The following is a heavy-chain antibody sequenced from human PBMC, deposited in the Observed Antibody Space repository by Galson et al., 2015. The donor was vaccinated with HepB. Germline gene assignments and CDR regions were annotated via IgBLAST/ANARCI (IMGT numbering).Heavy chain of an antibody. CDR3: AKDGGIMRRFGELLFFY. Sequence: SLRLSCAASGFTFSSYAMSWVRQAPGKGLEWVSAISGSGGSTYYADSVKGRFTISRDNSKNTLYLQMNSLRAEDTAVYYCAKDGGIMRRFGELLFFYWGQGTLVTVSS. V-gene: IGHV3-23*01. J-gene: IGHJ4*02. D-gene: IGHD3-10*01. CDR2: ISGSGGST. CDR1: GFTFSSYA.